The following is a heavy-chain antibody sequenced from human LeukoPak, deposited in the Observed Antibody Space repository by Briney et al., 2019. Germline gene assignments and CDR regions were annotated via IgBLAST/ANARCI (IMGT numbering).Heavy chain of an antibody. D-gene: IGHD5-12*01. CDR3: ARPRHPYSGYDWSLDY. CDR2: ITPMFGTA. V-gene: IGHV1-69*05. Sequence: SVKVSCKASGGAFSSYAISWVRQAPGQGLEWMGGITPMFGTANYAQKFQGRVTMTRDTSTSTVYMELSSLRSEDTAVYYCARPRHPYSGYDWSLDYWGQGTLVTVSS. J-gene: IGHJ4*02. CDR1: GGAFSSYA.